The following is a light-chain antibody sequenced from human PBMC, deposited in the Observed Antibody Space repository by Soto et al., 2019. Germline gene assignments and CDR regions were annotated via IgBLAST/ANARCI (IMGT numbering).Light chain of an antibody. V-gene: IGKV3-11*01. CDR1: QSINDR. Sequence: ELVLTQSPVNLSLSPGGGATLSCRASQSINDRLAWYQQKPGQAPRLLIYGASNRAAGVPLRFSGSGSGSDFTLTINSLEAEDSAVYYCQQRSSWPFTFGGGANVEV. CDR2: GAS. CDR3: QQRSSWPFT. J-gene: IGKJ4*01.